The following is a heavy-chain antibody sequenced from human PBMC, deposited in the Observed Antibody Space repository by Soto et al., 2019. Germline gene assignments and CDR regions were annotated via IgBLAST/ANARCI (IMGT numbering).Heavy chain of an antibody. D-gene: IGHD6-13*01. CDR1: GFTFSNYA. J-gene: IGHJ4*02. V-gene: IGHV3-23*01. CDR2: ISGSVGST. Sequence: GGSLRLSCAASGFTFSNYAINWVRQSPGKGLEWVSVISGSVGSTYYADSVKGRFTITRDNSKNTLYLQMNSPRAEDTAVYYCAKAGGAAGTVDYFDYWGQGTLVTSPQ. CDR3: AKAGGAAGTVDYFDY.